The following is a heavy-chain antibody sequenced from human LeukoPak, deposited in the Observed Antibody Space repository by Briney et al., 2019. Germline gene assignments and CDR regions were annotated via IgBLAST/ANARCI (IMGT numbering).Heavy chain of an antibody. CDR1: GYIFTSYG. J-gene: IGHJ4*02. Sequence: GASVKVSCKASGYIFTSYGISWVRQGPGQGLEWVGWISAYNGNTKFAPNLQDRVTMTIDTSTATAYMELRSLRLNDTAVYFCARARPGAYCGTTSCFSDYWGQGTLVTVSS. V-gene: IGHV1-18*01. CDR3: ARARPGAYCGTTSCFSDY. D-gene: IGHD2-2*01. CDR2: ISAYNGNT.